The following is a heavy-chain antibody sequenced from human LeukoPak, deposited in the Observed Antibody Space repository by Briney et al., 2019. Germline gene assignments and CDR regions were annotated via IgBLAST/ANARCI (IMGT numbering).Heavy chain of an antibody. CDR2: MNPNSGNT. CDR3: ARGRVAAAGKLYFDY. D-gene: IGHD6-13*01. Sequence: ASVKVSCKASGYTFTSYDINWVRQATGQGLEWMGWMNPNSGNTGYAQKFQGRVTTTRNTSISTAYMELSSLRSEDTAVYYCARGRVAAAGKLYFDYWGQGTLVTVSS. V-gene: IGHV1-8*01. CDR1: GYTFTSYD. J-gene: IGHJ4*02.